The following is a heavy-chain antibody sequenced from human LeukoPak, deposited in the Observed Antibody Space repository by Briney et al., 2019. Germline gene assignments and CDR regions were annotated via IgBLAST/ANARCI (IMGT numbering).Heavy chain of an antibody. Sequence: ASVKVSCKASRYTFTGYYMHWVRQAPGQGLEWMGWINPNSGGTNYAQKFQGRVTMTRDTSISTAYMELSRLRSDDTAVYYCARDQLYAVAGREHTNNYYMDVWGKGTTVTVSS. V-gene: IGHV1-2*02. J-gene: IGHJ6*03. D-gene: IGHD6-19*01. CDR2: INPNSGGT. CDR1: RYTFTGYY. CDR3: ARDQLYAVAGREHTNNYYMDV.